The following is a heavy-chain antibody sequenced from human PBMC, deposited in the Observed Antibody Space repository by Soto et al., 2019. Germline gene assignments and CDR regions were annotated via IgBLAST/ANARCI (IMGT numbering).Heavy chain of an antibody. J-gene: IGHJ6*02. D-gene: IGHD3-10*01. Sequence: QVQLVESGGGVVQPGRSLSLSCAASGFTFSSYGIHWVRQAPGKGLEWVAVIWSDGSNKYYAASVKGRFTISRDNTKNTLYLQMNRLRAEDTAVYYCAREVLVRGIKYHAMDVWGQGTTVTVSS. V-gene: IGHV3-33*01. CDR1: GFTFSSYG. CDR2: IWSDGSNK. CDR3: AREVLVRGIKYHAMDV.